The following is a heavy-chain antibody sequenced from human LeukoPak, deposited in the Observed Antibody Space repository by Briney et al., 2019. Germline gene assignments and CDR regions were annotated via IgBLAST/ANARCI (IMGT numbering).Heavy chain of an antibody. CDR1: GFTFSSYW. CDR2: IKEDATEK. Sequence: GGSLRLSCAASGFTFSSYWMSWVRHAPGKGLEWVATIKEDATEKFHVASVQGRFTISRDNAKNLLYLQMNTLSAEDTAVYYCATFPNDSSDIWGQGTMVTVSS. V-gene: IGHV3-7*01. J-gene: IGHJ3*02. CDR3: ATFPNDSSDI.